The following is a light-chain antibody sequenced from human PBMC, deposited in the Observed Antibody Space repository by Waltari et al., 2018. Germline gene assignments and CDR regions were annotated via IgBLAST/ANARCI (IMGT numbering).Light chain of an antibody. CDR3: QHRYSWPLT. CDR1: PSLGTQ. J-gene: IGKJ4*01. Sequence: EIVLSQSPAPLSLSPGERAALSCMASPSLGTQLAWYQQRPGQAPRLAIDDASNRVPGIPARFSGSGSGTDFTLTISSLEPEDFAVYYCQHRYSWPLTFGRGTKVEIK. V-gene: IGKV3-11*01. CDR2: DAS.